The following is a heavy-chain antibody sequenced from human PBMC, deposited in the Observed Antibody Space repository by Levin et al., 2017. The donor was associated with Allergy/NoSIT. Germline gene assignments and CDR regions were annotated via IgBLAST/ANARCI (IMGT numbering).Heavy chain of an antibody. D-gene: IGHD4-23*01. CDR3: ARDLIHSGYGGNSVEIYGMDV. CDR2: ISYDGSNK. CDR1: GFTFSSYA. Sequence: GGSLRLSCAASGFTFSSYAMHWVRQAPGKGLEWVAVISYDGSNKYYADSVKGRFTISRDNSKNTLYLQMNSLRAEDTAVYYCARDLIHSGYGGNSVEIYGMDVWGQGTTVTVSS. J-gene: IGHJ6*02. V-gene: IGHV3-30-3*01.